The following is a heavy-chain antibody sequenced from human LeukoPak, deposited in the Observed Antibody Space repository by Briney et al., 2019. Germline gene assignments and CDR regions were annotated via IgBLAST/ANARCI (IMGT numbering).Heavy chain of an antibody. CDR3: ARDRYASGRRGGYFDY. V-gene: IGHV3-33*01. CDR2: IWYDGTDK. CDR1: GFTFSSYG. D-gene: IGHD6-19*01. J-gene: IGHJ4*02. Sequence: GGSLRLSCAASGFTFSSYGMHWVRQAPGKGLEWVAIIWYDGTDKYYADSVKGRFTISRDNSKNTLYLQMNSLRAEDTAVYYYARDRYASGRRGGYFDYWGQGTLVTVSS.